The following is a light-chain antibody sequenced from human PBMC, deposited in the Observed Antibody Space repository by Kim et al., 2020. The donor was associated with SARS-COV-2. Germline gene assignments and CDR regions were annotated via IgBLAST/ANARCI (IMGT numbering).Light chain of an antibody. V-gene: IGKV3-15*01. CDR2: GAF. CDR1: QGISRH. Sequence: PGDRAPLSCRASQGISRHLAWYQHKPGQAPRLLIYGAFTRATGVPARFSGSESGTEFTLTISSLQSEDFAVYYCQQYNYWPRTFGQGTKVDI. J-gene: IGKJ1*01. CDR3: QQYNYWPRT.